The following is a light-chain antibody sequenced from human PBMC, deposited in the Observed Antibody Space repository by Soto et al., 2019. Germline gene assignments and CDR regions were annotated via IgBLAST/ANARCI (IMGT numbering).Light chain of an antibody. J-gene: IGLJ2*01. Sequence: QSALTQPPSASGAPGQRVTISCSGSHSNIGSNTVHWYQQFPGTAPKLLVYRTDHRPSGVPDRFSGSKSGTSASLAISGLQSEDESYYYCTSWDDMLSGPVLGGGTKLTVL. CDR3: TSWDDMLSGPV. CDR2: RTD. V-gene: IGLV1-44*01. CDR1: HSNIGSNT.